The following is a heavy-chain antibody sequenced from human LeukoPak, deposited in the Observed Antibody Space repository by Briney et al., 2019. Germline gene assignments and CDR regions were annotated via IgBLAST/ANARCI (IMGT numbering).Heavy chain of an antibody. V-gene: IGHV3-30*02. J-gene: IGHJ4*02. Sequence: GGSLRLSCAPAGFTFSSYGMHWVRQAPGKGLEWVAFIRYDGSNKYYADSVKGRFTISRDNSKNTLYLQMNSLRAEDTAVYYCAKDLTYYYDSSGYLTNDYWGQGTLVTVSS. D-gene: IGHD3-22*01. CDR3: AKDLTYYYDSSGYLTNDY. CDR2: IRYDGSNK. CDR1: GFTFSSYG.